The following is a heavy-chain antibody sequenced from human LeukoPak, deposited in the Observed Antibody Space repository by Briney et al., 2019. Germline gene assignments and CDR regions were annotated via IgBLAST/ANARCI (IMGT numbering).Heavy chain of an antibody. D-gene: IGHD6-19*01. V-gene: IGHV4-31*03. CDR1: GGSISSGGDF. CDR3: ARGGAWYYAFDY. Sequence: SETLSLTCIVSGGSISSGGDFWSWFRQHPGKGLGWIGYIYYNGFTYYNPSLKSRVTISVDTSKNQFSLEVSSVTAADTAVYYCARGGAWYYAFDYWGQGTLVTVSS. J-gene: IGHJ4*02. CDR2: IYYNGFT.